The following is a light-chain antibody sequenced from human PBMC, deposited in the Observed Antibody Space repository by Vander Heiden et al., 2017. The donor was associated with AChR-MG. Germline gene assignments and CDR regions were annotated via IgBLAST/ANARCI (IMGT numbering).Light chain of an antibody. V-gene: IGLV3-1*01. Sequence: SSELTQPPSVSVSPVQTARLMCSGVLLENKYASWYQQTPGQSPILVIYQSNKRPSGNAERCSGSTSGNTATLTISGTQAVDEADYYCQAWDSSIGVIGGGTKLTVL. CDR2: QSN. J-gene: IGLJ2*01. CDR3: QAWDSSIGV. CDR1: LLENKY.